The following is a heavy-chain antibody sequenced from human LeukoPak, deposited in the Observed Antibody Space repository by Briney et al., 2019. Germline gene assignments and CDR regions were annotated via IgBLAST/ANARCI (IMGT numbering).Heavy chain of an antibody. Sequence: PSETLSLTCTVSGGSISNGDYYWSWIRQPPGKGLEWIGYIYYSGSTYYNPSLKSRVTISVDTSKNQFSLKLSSVTAADTAVYYCAGGAELRYFDYLDYWGQGTLVTVSS. CDR2: IYYSGST. D-gene: IGHD3-9*01. CDR3: AGGAELRYFDYLDY. CDR1: GGSISNGDYY. V-gene: IGHV4-30-4*01. J-gene: IGHJ4*02.